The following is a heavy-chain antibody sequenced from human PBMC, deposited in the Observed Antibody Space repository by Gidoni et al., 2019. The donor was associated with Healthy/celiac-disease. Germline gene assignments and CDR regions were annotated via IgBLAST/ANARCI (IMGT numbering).Heavy chain of an antibody. CDR2: IYYSGST. D-gene: IGHD5-18*01. V-gene: IGHV4-39*01. J-gene: IGHJ4*02. CDR1: GGSLSSSSYY. Sequence: QLQLQESGPGLVKPSETLSLTCTVSGGSLSSSSYYWGWIRQPPGKGLEWIGSIYYSGSTYYNPSLKSRVTISVDTSKNQFSLKLSSVTAADTAVYYCARHRPDTAMVPYYFDYWGQGTLVTVSS. CDR3: ARHRPDTAMVPYYFDY.